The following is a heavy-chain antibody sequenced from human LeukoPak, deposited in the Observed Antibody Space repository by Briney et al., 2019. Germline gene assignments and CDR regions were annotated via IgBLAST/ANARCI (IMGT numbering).Heavy chain of an antibody. Sequence: SETLSLTCTVSGGSISSSSYYWGWIRQPPGKGLEWIGSIYYSGSTYYNPSLKSRVTISVDTSKNQFSLKLSSVTAADTAVYYCARNRLRKYWYFDLWGRGTLVTVSS. CDR3: ARNRLRKYWYFDL. CDR2: IYYSGST. J-gene: IGHJ2*01. CDR1: GGSISSSSYY. V-gene: IGHV4-39*07. D-gene: IGHD1-14*01.